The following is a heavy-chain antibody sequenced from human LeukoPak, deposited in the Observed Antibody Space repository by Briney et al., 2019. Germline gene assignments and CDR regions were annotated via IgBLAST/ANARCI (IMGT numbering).Heavy chain of an antibody. V-gene: IGHV5-51*01. J-gene: IGHJ5*02. D-gene: IGHD2-2*01. CDR2: IYPGDSDT. CDR3: ARHSMEGPYCSSTSCPTNWFDP. Sequence: GESLKISCKGSGYSFTSYWIGWVRQMPGKGLEWMGIIYPGDSDTRYSPSFQGQVTISADKSISTAYLQWSSLKASDTAMYYCARHSMEGPYCSSTSCPTNWFDPWGQGTLVTVSS. CDR1: GYSFTSYW.